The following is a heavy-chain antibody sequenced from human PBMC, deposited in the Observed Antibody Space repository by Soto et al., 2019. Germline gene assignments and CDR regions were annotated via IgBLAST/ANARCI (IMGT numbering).Heavy chain of an antibody. V-gene: IGHV1-69*12. CDR3: ARELTGTYNTVDV. D-gene: IGHD1-20*01. CDR1: GGTFRNHA. Sequence: QVQLVQSGAEVKKPGSSVKVSCKASGGTFRNHAISWVRLAPGQGLEWMGGIIPMFATANSAQKFQGRVTITADELTATVEMELSSLRSGDPAGYYCARELTGTYNTVDVWGQGTTVTVSS. J-gene: IGHJ6*01. CDR2: IIPMFATA.